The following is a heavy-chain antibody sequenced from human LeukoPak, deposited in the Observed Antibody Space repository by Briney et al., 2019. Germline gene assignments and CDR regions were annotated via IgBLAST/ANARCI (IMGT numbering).Heavy chain of an antibody. J-gene: IGHJ6*03. V-gene: IGHV4-34*01. CDR2: INHSGST. CDR3: ARSAGTTWYYYYMDV. Sequence: PSETLSLTCAVYGGSFSGYYWSWIRQPPGKGLEWIGEINHSGSTNYNPSLKSRVTISVDKSKNQFSLKLSSVTAADTAVYYCARSAGTTWYYYYMDVWGKGTTVTVSS. CDR1: GGSFSGYY. D-gene: IGHD1-1*01.